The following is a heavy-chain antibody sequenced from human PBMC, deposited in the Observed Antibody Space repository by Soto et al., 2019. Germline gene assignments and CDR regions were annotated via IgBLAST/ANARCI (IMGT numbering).Heavy chain of an antibody. V-gene: IGHV1-8*02. J-gene: IGHJ4*02. CDR2: MNPNSGNT. CDR1: GYTFTNYD. CDR3: ARRHPNGGYYWGFDY. D-gene: IGHD3-3*01. Sequence: QVQLVQSGAEVKKPGASVKVSCTASGYTFTNYDINWVRQATGQGLEWMGWMNPNSGNTGYAQKVQGRVSMTRITSINSAYMELSSLRSEDTAVYYCARRHPNGGYYWGFDYWGQGTLVTVSS.